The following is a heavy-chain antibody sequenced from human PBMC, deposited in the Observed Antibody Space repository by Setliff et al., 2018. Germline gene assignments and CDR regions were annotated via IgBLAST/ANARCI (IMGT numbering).Heavy chain of an antibody. Sequence: SETLSLTCTVSGGSISNYYWSWIRQPPGKGPEWIAFINYNGRTKYNPSLKSRVTISVDTSKNQFSLKLPSVTAADTAVYYCARHLLAGDSSFDYWGQGTLVTVSS. V-gene: IGHV4-59*08. J-gene: IGHJ4*02. CDR3: ARHLLAGDSSFDY. CDR1: GGSISNYY. CDR2: INYNGRT. D-gene: IGHD6-19*01.